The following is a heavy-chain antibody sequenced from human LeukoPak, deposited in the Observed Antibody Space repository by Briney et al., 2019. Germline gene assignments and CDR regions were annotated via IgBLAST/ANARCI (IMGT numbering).Heavy chain of an antibody. CDR2: IIPILGIA. J-gene: IGHJ4*02. CDR3: ARGLSYSGYETDY. CDR1: GXXFSSYA. D-gene: IGHD5-12*01. V-gene: IGHV1-69*04. Sequence: SVXVSXXXXGXXFSSYAISWVRQAPGQGLEWMGRIIPILGIANYAQKFQGRVTITAAKSTSTAYMELSSLRSEDTAVYYCARGLSYSGYETDYWGQGTLVTVSS.